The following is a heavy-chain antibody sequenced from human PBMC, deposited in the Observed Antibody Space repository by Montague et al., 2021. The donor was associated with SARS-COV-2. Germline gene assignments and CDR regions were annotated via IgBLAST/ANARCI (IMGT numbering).Heavy chain of an antibody. Sequence: SETLSLTCAVYGGSFSGYYWSWIRQPPGKGLEWIGEIHHSGSTNYNPSLKSRVTISVDTSKNQFSLKLSSVTAADTAVYYCARERGVVRYFDWSATGGWFDPWGQGTLVTVSS. V-gene: IGHV4-34*01. D-gene: IGHD3-9*01. CDR2: IHHSGST. J-gene: IGHJ5*02. CDR3: ARERGVVRYFDWSATGGWFDP. CDR1: GGSFSGYY.